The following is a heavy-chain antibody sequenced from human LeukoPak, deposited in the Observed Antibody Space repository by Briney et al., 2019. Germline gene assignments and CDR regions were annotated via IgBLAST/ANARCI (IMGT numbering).Heavy chain of an antibody. D-gene: IGHD1-26*01. V-gene: IGHV3-66*01. CDR3: ARDIGVGATTTFDY. CDR2: IYSGGST. J-gene: IGHJ4*02. Sequence: LEWVSVIYSGGSTYYADSVKGRFTISRDNSKNTLYLQMNSLRAEDTAVYYCARDIGVGATTTFDYWGQGTLVTVSS.